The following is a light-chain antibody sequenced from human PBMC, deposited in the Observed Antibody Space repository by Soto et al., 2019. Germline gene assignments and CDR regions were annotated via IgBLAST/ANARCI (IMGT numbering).Light chain of an antibody. CDR2: DAS. V-gene: IGKV1-5*01. J-gene: IGKJ1*01. CDR3: QQHNSYPWT. CDR1: QTISSW. Sequence: QSPSTLSASVGDRVTITCRASQTISSWLAWYQQKPGKAPELLIYDASTLESGVPSRFSGSGSGTEFSLTISSLQPDDFATFYCQQHNSYPWTFGQGTKVDIK.